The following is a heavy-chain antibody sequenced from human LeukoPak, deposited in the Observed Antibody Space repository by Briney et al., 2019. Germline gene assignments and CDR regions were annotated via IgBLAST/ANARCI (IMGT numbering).Heavy chain of an antibody. CDR3: ARDVERGLYPGYFDY. Sequence: GGSLRLSCAASGFTFSSYAVHWVRQAPGKGLEWVAVISYDGSNKYYADSVKGRFTISRDNSKNTLYLQMNSLSAEDTAVYYCARDVERGLYPGYFDYWGQGTLVTVSS. D-gene: IGHD3-3*01. V-gene: IGHV3-30*04. CDR2: ISYDGSNK. J-gene: IGHJ4*02. CDR1: GFTFSSYA.